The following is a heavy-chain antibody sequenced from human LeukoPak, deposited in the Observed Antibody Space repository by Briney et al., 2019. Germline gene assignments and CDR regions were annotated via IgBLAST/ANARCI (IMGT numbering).Heavy chain of an antibody. CDR3: ASTQEWLAFDY. Sequence: SETLSLTCTVPGGSITSYYWSWIRQPPRKGLEWIGCLYHSGNTNYNPSLKSRVTTSVDTSKNQFSLRLNSVTAADTAVYFCASTQEWLAFDYWGQGILVNVSS. D-gene: IGHD6-19*01. CDR2: LYHSGNT. V-gene: IGHV4-59*01. CDR1: GGSITSYY. J-gene: IGHJ4*02.